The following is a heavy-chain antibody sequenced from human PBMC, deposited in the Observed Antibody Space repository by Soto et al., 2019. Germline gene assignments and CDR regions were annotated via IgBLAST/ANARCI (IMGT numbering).Heavy chain of an antibody. CDR2: ISAYNGNT. V-gene: IGHV1-18*04. J-gene: IGHJ4*02. D-gene: IGHD1-26*01. CDR1: GYTFPSYG. CDR3: ARDHHYTDSGSYFDY. Sequence: QVQLVQSGAEVKKPGASVKVSCKASGYTFPSYGISWVRQAPGQGLEWMGWISAYNGNTNYAQKLQGRVTMTTDTSTITAYMELRSLRSDDTAVYYCARDHHYTDSGSYFDYWGQGTLVTVSS.